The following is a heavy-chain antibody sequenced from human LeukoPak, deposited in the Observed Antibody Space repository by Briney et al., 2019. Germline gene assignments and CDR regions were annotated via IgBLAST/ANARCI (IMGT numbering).Heavy chain of an antibody. CDR3: GRGGYTYTWPPSYYYATDV. Sequence: VGSLRLSCAASGLAFSSYSMNWVRHAPGKRLEWVSYISSSSSTIYYADSVKGRLPISRDNAKDSPYLQMNSLRDEDTAVYYCGRGGYTYTWPPSYYYATDVWGPGTTVIVSS. D-gene: IGHD2-2*02. CDR1: GLAFSSYS. CDR2: ISSSSSTI. J-gene: IGHJ6*02. V-gene: IGHV3-48*02.